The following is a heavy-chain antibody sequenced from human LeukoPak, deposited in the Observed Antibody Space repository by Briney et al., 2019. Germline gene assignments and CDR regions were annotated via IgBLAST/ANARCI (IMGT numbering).Heavy chain of an antibody. V-gene: IGHV1-69*04. CDR2: IIPILGIA. J-gene: IGHJ6*02. CDR1: GGTFSSYA. CDR3: ARGIHYYDSSGPFDYYYYGMDV. D-gene: IGHD3-22*01. Sequence: GSSVKVSCKASGGTFSSYAISWVRQAPGQGLEWMGRIIPILGIANYAQKFQGRVTITADKSTSTAYMELSSLRSEDTAVYYCARGIHYYDSSGPFDYYYYGMDVWGQGTTVTVSS.